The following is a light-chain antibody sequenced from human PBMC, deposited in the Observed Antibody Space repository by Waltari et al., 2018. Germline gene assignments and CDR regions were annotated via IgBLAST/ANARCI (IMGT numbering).Light chain of an antibody. CDR2: KHI. V-gene: IGLV3-25*03. CDR3: QSADSSASYKV. J-gene: IGLJ2*01. Sequence: YQQRPREATVLLKYKHIERPSGIPDLFSGSSSGTSVTLTISRVQAEDEADYYCQSADSSASYKVFGGGTKLTVL.